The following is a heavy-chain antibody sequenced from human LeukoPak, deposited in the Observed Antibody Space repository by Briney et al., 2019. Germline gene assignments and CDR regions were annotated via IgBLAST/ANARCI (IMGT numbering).Heavy chain of an antibody. V-gene: IGHV3-21*04. CDR1: GFTFSSSN. Sequence: GGSLRLSCVVSGFTFSSSNMNWVRQAPGRGLEWVSSISSSSSYIYYADSVKGRFTISRDNAKNSLSLQMNSLRAEDTAVYYCTKEDYRTDYWGQGTLVTVSS. D-gene: IGHD4-11*01. J-gene: IGHJ4*02. CDR3: TKEDYRTDY. CDR2: ISSSSSYI.